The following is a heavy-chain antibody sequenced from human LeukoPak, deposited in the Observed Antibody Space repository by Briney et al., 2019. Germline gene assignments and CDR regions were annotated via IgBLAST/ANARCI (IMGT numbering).Heavy chain of an antibody. V-gene: IGHV1-69*04. CDR3: ARDAVGIQLWPPPFEY. D-gene: IGHD5-18*01. Sequence: ASVKVCCKASGGTFSSYAISWVRQAPGQGLEWMGRIITILGIANYAQKFQGRVTTTADKSTSTAYMEQSSLRSEDTAVYYCARDAVGIQLWPPPFEYWCQGTLVTVSS. CDR1: GGTFSSYA. CDR2: IITILGIA. J-gene: IGHJ4*02.